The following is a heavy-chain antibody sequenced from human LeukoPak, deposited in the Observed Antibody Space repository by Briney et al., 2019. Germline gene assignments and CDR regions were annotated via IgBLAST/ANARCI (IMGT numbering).Heavy chain of an antibody. D-gene: IGHD7-27*01. CDR3: AKEALGIEDSYKYYGMDV. V-gene: IGHV3-9*01. CDR2: ITWNNDTV. Sequence: GGSLRLSCAASGFTFDDYAMHWVRQGPGKGLEWVSGITWNNDTVGYADSVKGRFTISRDNSKNTLYLQMNSLRGEDRAVYYCAKEALGIEDSYKYYGMDVWGQGTTVTVSS. CDR1: GFTFDDYA. J-gene: IGHJ6*02.